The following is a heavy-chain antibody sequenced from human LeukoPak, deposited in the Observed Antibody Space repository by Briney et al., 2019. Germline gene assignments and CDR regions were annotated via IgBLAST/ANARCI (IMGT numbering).Heavy chain of an antibody. CDR1: GYTLTSYD. D-gene: IGHD4-23*01. Sequence: ASVKVPCKASGYTLTSYDVHWVRQATGQGLEWMGRMNPNSANTGYAQKFQGRVTMTRNTSISTAYMELSSLRSEDTAVYYCARAAPYGGDFDYWGQGTLVTVSS. CDR2: MNPNSANT. CDR3: ARAAPYGGDFDY. J-gene: IGHJ4*02. V-gene: IGHV1-8*01.